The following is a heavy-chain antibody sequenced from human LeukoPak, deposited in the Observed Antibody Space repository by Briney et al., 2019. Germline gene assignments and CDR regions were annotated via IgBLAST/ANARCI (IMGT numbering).Heavy chain of an antibody. J-gene: IGHJ4*02. CDR3: AKNRDSSDYPRDFDF. CDR1: GFTFSSYG. D-gene: IGHD3-22*01. Sequence: GGSLRLSCAAFGFTFSSYGMHWVRQTPGKGLEWVAFIRHDGSYQQYADSVKGRFTVSRGNSKDMVYLQMNSLRTEDTAVYYCAKNRDSSDYPRDFDFWGQGTLVTVSS. V-gene: IGHV3-30*02. CDR2: IRHDGSYQ.